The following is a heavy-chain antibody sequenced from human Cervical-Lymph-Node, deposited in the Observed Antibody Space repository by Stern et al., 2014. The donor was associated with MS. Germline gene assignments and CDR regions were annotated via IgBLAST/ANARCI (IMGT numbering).Heavy chain of an antibody. J-gene: IGHJ5*02. CDR2: FEPEDGET. CDR3: ATRIAAXXXX. V-gene: IGHV1-24*01. D-gene: IGHD6-13*01. Sequence: VHLVESGAEVKKPGASVKVSCKVSGYTLTELSMHWVRQAPGKGLEWMGGFEPEDGETIDAQKVQGRVTMTEDTSTDTAYMELSSLRSEDTAVYYCATRIAAXXXXWGQGTLVTVSS. CDR1: GYTLTELS.